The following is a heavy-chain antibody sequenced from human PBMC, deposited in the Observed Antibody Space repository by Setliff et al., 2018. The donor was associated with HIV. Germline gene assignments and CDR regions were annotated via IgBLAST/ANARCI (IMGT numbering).Heavy chain of an antibody. V-gene: IGHV4-4*08. CDR3: ARLGRAIDDGGSSVRLDF. Sequence: ASETMSLTCVVSADSFTNYDWTWIRQSPGRALQWIVSISSTGTTNYSRSLRSRVTMSIETSNTRFSLWLRSVTASDTATYSCARLGRAIDDGGSSVRLDFWGQGVLVTVSS. CDR1: ADSFTNYD. CDR2: ISSTGTT. D-gene: IGHD2-15*01. J-gene: IGHJ4*02.